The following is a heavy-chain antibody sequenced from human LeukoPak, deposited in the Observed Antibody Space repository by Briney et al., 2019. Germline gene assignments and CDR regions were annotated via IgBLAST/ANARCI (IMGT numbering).Heavy chain of an antibody. J-gene: IGHJ5*02. D-gene: IGHD3-22*01. V-gene: IGHV1-69*06. CDR2: IIPIFGTA. CDR1: GGTSSSYA. Sequence: SVKVSCKASGGTSSSYAISWVRQAPGQGLEWMGGIIPIFGTANYAQKFQGRVTITADKSTSTAYMELSSLRSEDTAVYYCARVSQDSSGYYYNWFDPWGQGTLVTVSS. CDR3: ARVSQDSSGYYYNWFDP.